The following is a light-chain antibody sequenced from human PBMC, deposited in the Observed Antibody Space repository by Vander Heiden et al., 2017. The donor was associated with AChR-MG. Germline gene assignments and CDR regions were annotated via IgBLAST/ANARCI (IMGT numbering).Light chain of an antibody. V-gene: IGKV3-20*01. CDR2: AAS. Sequence: EIVLTQSPRTLSLSPGERATLSCSASQSVTSSYLAWYQQKPGQSPRLLIYAASTRSTGIPDRFSGHGSGTDFTLPISRLEPEDFAVYYCQQYGSSPQTFGQGTKVEIK. CDR1: QSVTSSY. CDR3: QQYGSSPQT. J-gene: IGKJ1*01.